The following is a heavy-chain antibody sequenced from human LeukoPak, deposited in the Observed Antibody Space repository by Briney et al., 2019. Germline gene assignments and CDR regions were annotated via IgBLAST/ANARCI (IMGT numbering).Heavy chain of an antibody. CDR2: IYYSGST. Sequence: SETLSLTCTVSGGSISSYYWSWLRQPPGKGLEWIGYIYYSGSTNYNPSLKSRVTISVDTSKNQFSLKLSSVTAADTAVYYCARSPYGDYVEYFDYWGQGTLVTVSS. CDR3: ARSPYGDYVEYFDY. V-gene: IGHV4-59*01. D-gene: IGHD4-17*01. J-gene: IGHJ4*02. CDR1: GGSISSYY.